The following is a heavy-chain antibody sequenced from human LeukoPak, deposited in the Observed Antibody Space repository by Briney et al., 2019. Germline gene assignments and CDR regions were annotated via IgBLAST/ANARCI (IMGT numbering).Heavy chain of an antibody. Sequence: SETLSLTCTVSGGSISNDYWSWIRQPPGKGLEWIGYVYYSGSTNYNPSLKGRVTISVDTSKNQFSLKLSSVTAADTAVYYFATLGAARPQIYFDYWGQGTLVTVSS. CDR1: GGSISNDY. D-gene: IGHD6-6*01. J-gene: IGHJ4*02. V-gene: IGHV4-59*01. CDR3: ATLGAARPQIYFDY. CDR2: VYYSGST.